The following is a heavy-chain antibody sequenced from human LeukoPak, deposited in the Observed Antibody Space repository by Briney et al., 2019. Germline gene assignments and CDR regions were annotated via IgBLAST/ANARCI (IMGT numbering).Heavy chain of an antibody. J-gene: IGHJ4*02. Sequence: SEPLSLTCTVSGGSIRSYYWSWIRQPPGKGLEWIGYIYYSGSTNYNPSLKSRVTISVDTSKNQFSLKLSSVTAADTAVYYCASSDVATLQEGMNFDYWGQGTLVTVSS. V-gene: IGHV4-59*01. CDR1: GGSIRSYY. CDR2: IYYSGST. CDR3: ASSDVATLQEGMNFDY. D-gene: IGHD5-12*01.